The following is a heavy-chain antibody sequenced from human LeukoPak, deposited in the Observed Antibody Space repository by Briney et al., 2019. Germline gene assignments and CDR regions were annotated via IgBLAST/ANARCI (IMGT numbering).Heavy chain of an antibody. CDR2: IYSGGST. V-gene: IGHV3-53*01. D-gene: IGHD2-2*01. CDR3: AKGATYCSSTSCPDAFDI. J-gene: IGHJ3*02. Sequence: PGGSLRLSCAASGFTVSSNYMSWVRQAPGKGLEWVSVIYSGGSTYYADSVKGRFTISRDNSKNTLYLQMNSLRAEDTAVYYCAKGATYCSSTSCPDAFDIWGQGTMVTVSS. CDR1: GFTVSSNY.